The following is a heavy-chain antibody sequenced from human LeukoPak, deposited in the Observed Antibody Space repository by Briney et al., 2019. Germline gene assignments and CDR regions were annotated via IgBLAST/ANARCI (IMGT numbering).Heavy chain of an antibody. CDR3: AKARGPYYFDF. D-gene: IGHD3-10*01. CDR1: GFTLSTYA. Sequence: GSLRLSCVVSGFTLSTYAMSWVRQAPGKGLEWVSSISASGSSTYYADSVKGRFTISRDNSQNTLYLQMNSLRAEDTAIYYCAKARGPYYFDFWGQGTLVTVSS. CDR2: ISASGSST. J-gene: IGHJ4*02. V-gene: IGHV3-23*01.